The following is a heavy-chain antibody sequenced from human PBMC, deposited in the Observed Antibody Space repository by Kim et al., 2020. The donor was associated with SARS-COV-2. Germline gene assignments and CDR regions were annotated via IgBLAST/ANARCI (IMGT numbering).Heavy chain of an antibody. J-gene: IGHJ4*02. V-gene: IGHV3-30*04. Sequence: GGSLRLSCAASGFTFSSYAMHWVRQAPGKGLEWVAVISYDGSNKYYADSVKGRFTISRDNSKNTLYLQMNSLRAEDTAVYYCASLQWQGTKNYFDYWGQGTLVTVSS. CDR1: GFTFSSYA. CDR3: ASLQWQGTKNYFDY. CDR2: ISYDGSNK. D-gene: IGHD1-1*01.